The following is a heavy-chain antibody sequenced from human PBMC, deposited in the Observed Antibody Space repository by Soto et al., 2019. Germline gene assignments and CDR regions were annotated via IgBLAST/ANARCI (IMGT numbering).Heavy chain of an antibody. CDR2: IKGKSDGGTT. CDR1: GFILNNAW. Sequence: EVQLVESGGDLVIPGGSLRLACTASGFILNNAWMNWVRQAPGKGLGWVGRIKGKSDGGTTDYIAPVKGRFTISRDDSRNTVYLQMNSLKTEDTAMYYCTTDVWTSRALDFWGQGTLVTVSS. D-gene: IGHD2-2*01. J-gene: IGHJ4*02. CDR3: TTDVWTSRALDF. V-gene: IGHV3-15*07.